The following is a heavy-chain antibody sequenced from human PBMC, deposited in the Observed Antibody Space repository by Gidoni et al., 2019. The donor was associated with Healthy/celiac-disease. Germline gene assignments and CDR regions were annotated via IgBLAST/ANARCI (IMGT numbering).Heavy chain of an antibody. CDR2: ISYDGSNK. Sequence: QVQLVESGGGVVQPGRSLRLSCAASGFTFSSYGMHWVRQAPGKGLEWVAVISYDGSNKYYADSVKGRFTISRDNSKNTLYLQMNSLRAEDTAVYYCAKDSRISCGGDCSPLRYWGQGTLVTVSS. CDR1: GFTFSSYG. D-gene: IGHD2-21*01. CDR3: AKDSRISCGGDCSPLRY. J-gene: IGHJ4*02. V-gene: IGHV3-30*18.